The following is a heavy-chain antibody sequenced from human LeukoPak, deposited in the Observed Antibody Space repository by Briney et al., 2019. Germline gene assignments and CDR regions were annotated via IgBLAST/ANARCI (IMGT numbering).Heavy chain of an antibody. D-gene: IGHD3-16*01. CDR2: INQDASEK. CDR1: GFTFRTYW. Sequence: PGGSLRLSCAASGFTFRTYWMSWVRQAPGKGLQWVANINQDASEKYYVDSVEGRFTISRDNAKNSLYLQMNSLRAEDTAVYYCARRRADYVWGSRASDVWGQGTTVTVSS. CDR3: ARRRADYVWGSRASDV. V-gene: IGHV3-7*05. J-gene: IGHJ6*02.